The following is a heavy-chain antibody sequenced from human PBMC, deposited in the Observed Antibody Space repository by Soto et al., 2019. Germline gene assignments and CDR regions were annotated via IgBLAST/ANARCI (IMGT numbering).Heavy chain of an antibody. V-gene: IGHV1-69*13. D-gene: IGHD6-25*01. Sequence: SVKVSCKASGGTFSSYAISWVRQAPGQGLEWMGGIIPIFCTANYAQKFQGRVTITADESTSTAYMALSSLRSEDTAVDYCAREWQRQAYFDYWGQGTLVTVSS. CDR2: IIPIFCTA. J-gene: IGHJ4*02. CDR3: AREWQRQAYFDY. CDR1: GGTFSSYA.